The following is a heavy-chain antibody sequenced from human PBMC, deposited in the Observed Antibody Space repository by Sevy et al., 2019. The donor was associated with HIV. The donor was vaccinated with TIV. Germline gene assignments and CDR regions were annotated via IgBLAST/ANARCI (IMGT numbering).Heavy chain of an antibody. J-gene: IGHJ3*02. CDR3: ASPYYYDSSGLPGTGPQTGAFDI. D-gene: IGHD3-22*01. Sequence: GGSLRLSCAASGFTFSSYAMHWVRQAPGKGLERVAVISYDGSNKYYADSVKGRFTISRDNSKNTLYLQMNSLRAEDTAVYYCASPYYYDSSGLPGTGPQTGAFDIWGQGTMVTVSS. CDR2: ISYDGSNK. CDR1: GFTFSSYA. V-gene: IGHV3-30-3*01.